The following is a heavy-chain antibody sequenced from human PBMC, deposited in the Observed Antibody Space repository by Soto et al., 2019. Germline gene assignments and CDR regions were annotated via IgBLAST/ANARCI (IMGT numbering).Heavy chain of an antibody. D-gene: IGHD5-12*01. V-gene: IGHV1-69*13. Sequence: SVKVSCKASGGTFRNHVFNWVRQAPGQGLEWMGGIIPIIGTPIYAQKFQGRVTITADASTNTVYLDVSSLRSQDTAVYYCARDLEFRDGYISHLDYWRKRTRVIVSS. CDR2: IIPIIGTP. J-gene: IGHJ4*02. CDR3: ARDLEFRDGYISHLDY. CDR1: GGTFRNHV.